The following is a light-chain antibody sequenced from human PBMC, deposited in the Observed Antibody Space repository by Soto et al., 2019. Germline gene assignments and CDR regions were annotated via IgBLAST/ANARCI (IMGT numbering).Light chain of an antibody. J-gene: IGKJ4*01. CDR3: QQYNSYSPLT. V-gene: IGKV1-5*03. CDR2: KAS. Sequence: IHMTQSPSTLSASVGDIVTITFRAIHSISSWLAWYQQKPGKAPKLLIYKASGLESGVPSRFSGSGSGTDFTLTISSLQPDDFATYYCQQYNSYSPLTFGGGTKVDIK. CDR1: HSISSW.